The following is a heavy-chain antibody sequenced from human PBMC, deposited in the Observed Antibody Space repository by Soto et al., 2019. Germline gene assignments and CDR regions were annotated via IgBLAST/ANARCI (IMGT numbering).Heavy chain of an antibody. Sequence: SVKVSCKASGGTFSSYAISWVRQAPGQGLEWMGGIIPIFGTANYAQKFQGRVTITADESTSTAYMELSSLRSEETAVYYCARDHIVLMVYAIDYYYGMDVWGQGTTVTVSS. CDR2: IIPIFGTA. D-gene: IGHD2-8*01. CDR1: GGTFSSYA. CDR3: ARDHIVLMVYAIDYYYGMDV. J-gene: IGHJ6*02. V-gene: IGHV1-69*13.